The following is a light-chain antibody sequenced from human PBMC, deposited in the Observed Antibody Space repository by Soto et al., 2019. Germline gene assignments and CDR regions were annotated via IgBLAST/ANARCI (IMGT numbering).Light chain of an antibody. CDR3: QQYGSSGT. V-gene: IGKV3-20*01. CDR1: QSVSSSC. CDR2: TAS. J-gene: IGKJ1*01. Sequence: EIVLTQSPGTLSLSPGERATLSCRASQSVSSSCLAWYQHKPGQAPRLLIYTASNRATGIPDRFSGSGSGTDFTLTISRLEPEDFAVYYCQQYGSSGTFGQGTKVDIK.